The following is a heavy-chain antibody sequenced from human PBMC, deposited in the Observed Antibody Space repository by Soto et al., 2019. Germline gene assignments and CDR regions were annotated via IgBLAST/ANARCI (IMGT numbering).Heavy chain of an antibody. CDR1: GGSISSGDYY. V-gene: IGHV4-30-4*01. J-gene: IGHJ6*02. CDR3: ARGGCSSTSCYTRDPYYYYGMDV. Sequence: SETLSLTCTVSGGSISSGDYYWSWIRQPPGKGLEWIGYIYYSGSTYYNPSLKSRVTISVDTSKNQFSLKLSSVTAADTAVYYCARGGCSSTSCYTRDPYYYYGMDVWGQGTTVTVSS. CDR2: IYYSGST. D-gene: IGHD2-2*02.